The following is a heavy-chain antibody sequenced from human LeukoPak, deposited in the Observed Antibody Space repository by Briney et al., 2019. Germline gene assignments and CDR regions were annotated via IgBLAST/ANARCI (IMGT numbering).Heavy chain of an antibody. CDR2: ISSSGSTI. D-gene: IGHD3-22*01. Sequence: GGSLRLSCAASGFTFSSYEMNWVRQAPGKGLEWVSYISSSGSTIYYADSVKGRFTISRDNAKNSLYLQMNSLRAEDTAVYYCAKDHHRRLYDSQARDTFDIWGQGTMVTVSS. V-gene: IGHV3-48*03. J-gene: IGHJ3*02. CDR1: GFTFSSYE. CDR3: AKDHHRRLYDSQARDTFDI.